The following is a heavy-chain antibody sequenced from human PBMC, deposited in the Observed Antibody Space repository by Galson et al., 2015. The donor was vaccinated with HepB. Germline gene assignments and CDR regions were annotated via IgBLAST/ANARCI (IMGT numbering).Heavy chain of an antibody. Sequence: SLRLSCAASGFIFSHYGMHWVRQAPGKGLGWVAVTWFDGSQKFYGDSVKGRFTISKDNSRNTLYLQMNSLSAEDTGVYYCARVWGSSSAYYHFGMDVWGQGTTVTVSS. CDR3: ARVWGSSSAYYHFGMDV. D-gene: IGHD6-6*01. V-gene: IGHV3-33*01. CDR1: GFIFSHYG. CDR2: TWFDGSQK. J-gene: IGHJ6*02.